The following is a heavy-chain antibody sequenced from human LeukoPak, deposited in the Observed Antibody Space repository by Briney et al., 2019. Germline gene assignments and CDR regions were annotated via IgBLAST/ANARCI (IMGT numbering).Heavy chain of an antibody. CDR2: ISSNGGST. CDR3: AGGGVPPHYGDYGELAFDI. Sequence: GGSLRLSCAASGFTFSSYAMHWVRQAPGKGLEYVSAISSNGGSTYYANSVKGRFTISRDNSKNTLYLQMGSLRAEDMAVYYCAGGGVPPHYGDYGELAFDIWGQGTMVTVSS. D-gene: IGHD4-17*01. J-gene: IGHJ3*02. CDR1: GFTFSSYA. V-gene: IGHV3-64*01.